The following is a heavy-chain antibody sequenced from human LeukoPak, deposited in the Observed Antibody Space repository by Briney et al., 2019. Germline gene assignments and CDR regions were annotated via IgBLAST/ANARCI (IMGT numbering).Heavy chain of an antibody. CDR1: GGSFSGYY. D-gene: IGHD3-3*01. Sequence: SETLSLTCAVYGGSFSGYYWTWIRQPPGKGLEWIGKINHSRITNYNPSLKSRVTISVDTSKNQFSLKLSSVTAADTAVYYCARVPPRSYDFWSDYQPVSYWGQGTLVTVSS. V-gene: IGHV4-34*01. CDR2: INHSRIT. J-gene: IGHJ4*02. CDR3: ARVPPRSYDFWSDYQPVSY.